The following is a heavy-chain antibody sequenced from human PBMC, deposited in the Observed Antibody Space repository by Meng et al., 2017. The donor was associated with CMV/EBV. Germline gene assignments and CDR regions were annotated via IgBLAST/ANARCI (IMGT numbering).Heavy chain of an antibody. J-gene: IGHJ4*02. CDR2: ISWDGGST. CDR1: GFTFADYT. Sequence: GRSLRLSCAASGFTFADYTMHWVRQAPGKGLEWVSLISWDGGSTYYADSVKGRFTISRDNSNNSLYLQMNSLRTEDTALYYCAKGRITIFGAVDYWGQGTLVTVSS. CDR3: AKGRITIFGAVDY. D-gene: IGHD3-3*01. V-gene: IGHV3-43*01.